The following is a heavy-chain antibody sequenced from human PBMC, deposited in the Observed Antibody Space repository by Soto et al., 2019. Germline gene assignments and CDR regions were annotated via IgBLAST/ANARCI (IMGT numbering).Heavy chain of an antibody. J-gene: IGHJ5*02. Sequence: PGGSLRLSCAASGFTFADYYMTWTRQAPGKGLEWVSFIGNRGTGIYYADSVKGRFTIFRDNAKNSLYLQMNSLRAEDTAMYYCARDLRAVGMASRFDPWGQGTLVTVSS. V-gene: IGHV3-11*01. CDR1: GFTFADYY. CDR2: IGNRGTGI. CDR3: ARDLRAVGMASRFDP. D-gene: IGHD6-13*01.